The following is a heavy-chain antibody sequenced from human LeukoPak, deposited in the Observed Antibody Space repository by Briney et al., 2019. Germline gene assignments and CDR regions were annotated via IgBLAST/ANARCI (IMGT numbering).Heavy chain of an antibody. J-gene: IGHJ5*02. V-gene: IGHV4-59*12. CDR3: ARGLRYDFWSGHRSNWFDP. D-gene: IGHD3-3*01. Sequence: PSETLSLTCTVSGGSISSYYWSWIRQPPGKGLEWIGYIYYSGSTNYNPSLKSRVTISVDTSKNQFSLKLSSVTAADTAVYYCARGLRYDFWSGHRSNWFDPWGQGTLVTVSS. CDR1: GGSISSYY. CDR2: IYYSGST.